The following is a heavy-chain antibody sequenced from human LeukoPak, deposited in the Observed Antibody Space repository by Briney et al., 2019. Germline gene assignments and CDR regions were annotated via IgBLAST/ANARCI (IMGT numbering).Heavy chain of an antibody. CDR2: ISGSGGST. D-gene: IGHD3-22*01. Sequence: GGSLRLSCAASGFTFSRYAMNWVRQAPGKGLEWVSAISGSGGSTYYADSVQGRFTISRDNSKNTLYLQMNSLRAEDTAVYYCAKELYYYDSSGYYYVIDYWGQGTLVTVSS. V-gene: IGHV3-23*01. J-gene: IGHJ4*02. CDR3: AKELYYYDSSGYYYVIDY. CDR1: GFTFSRYA.